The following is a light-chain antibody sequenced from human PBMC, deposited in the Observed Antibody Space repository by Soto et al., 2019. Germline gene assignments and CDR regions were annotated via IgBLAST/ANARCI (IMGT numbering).Light chain of an antibody. V-gene: IGKV3-20*01. Sequence: PGEGATLSCRASQSVSSYLAWYQQKRGQAPRLLIFSASSRATGIPDRFSGSGSGTDFTLTISSLEPEDFAVYFCQQYDSTPPITFGQGTRLEIK. CDR3: QQYDSTPPIT. CDR2: SAS. J-gene: IGKJ5*01. CDR1: QSVSSY.